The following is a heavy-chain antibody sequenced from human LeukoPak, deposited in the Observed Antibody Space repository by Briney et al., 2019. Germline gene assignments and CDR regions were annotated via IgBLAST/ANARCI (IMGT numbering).Heavy chain of an antibody. CDR1: GFTFSSYS. V-gene: IGHV3-48*01. J-gene: IGHJ5*02. Sequence: GGSLRVSCAASGFTFSSYSMNWVRQAPGKGLEWVSYISSSSSTIYYADSVKGRFTISRDNAKNSLYLQMNSLRAEDTAVYYCARGRQWLVWTPTRAWGRGTLVTVSS. D-gene: IGHD6-19*01. CDR3: ARGRQWLVWTPTRA. CDR2: ISSSSSTI.